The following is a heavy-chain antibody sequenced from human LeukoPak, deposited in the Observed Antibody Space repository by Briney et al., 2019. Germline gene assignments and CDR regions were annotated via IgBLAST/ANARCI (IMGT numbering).Heavy chain of an antibody. CDR2: IYHSGRT. CDR1: YYSLTSGYF. J-gene: IGHJ4*02. D-gene: IGHD2-21*02. Sequence: SETLSLTCAVSYYSLTSGYFWGWIPQPPGREPQWIGSIYHSGRTYYNPSLMSRVTMSVDTSKNQFSLKLTSVTAADTAVYYCARIPEGQTAYFDYWGQGSLVAVSS. CDR3: ARIPEGQTAYFDY. V-gene: IGHV4-38-2*01.